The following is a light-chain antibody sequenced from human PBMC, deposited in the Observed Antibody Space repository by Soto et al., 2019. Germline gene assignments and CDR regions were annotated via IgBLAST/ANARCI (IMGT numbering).Light chain of an antibody. V-gene: IGLV1-40*01. CDR1: SSNIGAGYD. CDR2: GNN. J-gene: IGLJ1*01. Sequence: QPVLTQPPSVSGGPWQRVTISCTGSSSNIGAGYDVHWYQQLPGTAPKLLIYGNNNRPSGVPDRFSGSKSGTSASLAVTGLQAEDEADYYCQSYATGLSVLYVFGTGTKVTVL. CDR3: QSYATGLSVLYV.